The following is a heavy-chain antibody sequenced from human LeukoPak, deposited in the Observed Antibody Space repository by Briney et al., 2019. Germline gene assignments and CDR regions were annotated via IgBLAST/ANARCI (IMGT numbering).Heavy chain of an antibody. J-gene: IGHJ4*02. D-gene: IGHD6-13*01. Sequence: ASVKVSCKASGYTFTSYGISWVRQAPGQGLELMGWISAYNGNTNYPQKLQGRVTMTTDTSTSTAYMELRSLGSDDTAVYYCAGDAGSYSSSIFDYWGQGTLVTVSS. CDR2: ISAYNGNT. V-gene: IGHV1-18*01. CDR3: AGDAGSYSSSIFDY. CDR1: GYTFTSYG.